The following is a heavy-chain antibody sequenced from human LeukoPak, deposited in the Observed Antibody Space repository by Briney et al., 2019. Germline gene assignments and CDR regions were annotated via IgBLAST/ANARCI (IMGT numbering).Heavy chain of an antibody. Sequence: GGSLRLSCAASGFTFSSCEMNWVRQAPGKGLEWVSYISSSGSTIYYADSVKGRFTISRDNAKNSLYLQMNSLRAEDTAIYYCARCGRGYDSSGYYSYWGQGTLVTVTS. D-gene: IGHD3-22*01. CDR3: ARCGRGYDSSGYYSY. J-gene: IGHJ4*02. CDR2: ISSSGSTI. CDR1: GFTFSSCE. V-gene: IGHV3-48*03.